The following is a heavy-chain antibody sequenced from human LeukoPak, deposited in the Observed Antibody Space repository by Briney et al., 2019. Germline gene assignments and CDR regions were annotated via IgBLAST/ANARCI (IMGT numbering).Heavy chain of an antibody. CDR1: GHTLTELS. V-gene: IGHV1-24*01. D-gene: IGHD4-11*01. J-gene: IGHJ4*02. CDR2: FDIEDEKR. CDR3: TTEYMTSAWRWVY. Sequence: ASVKVSCKVSGHTLTELSIHWVRQAPGKGLEWLGGFDIEDEKRWYERKFRGRITVTEDTSIDTAYMELSGLTSDDTAVYFCTTEYMTSAWRWVYWGQGTLVVVSS.